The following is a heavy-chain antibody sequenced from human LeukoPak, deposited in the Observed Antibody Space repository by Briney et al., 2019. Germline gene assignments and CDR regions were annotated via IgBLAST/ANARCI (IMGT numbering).Heavy chain of an antibody. D-gene: IGHD4-17*01. Sequence: GSLRLSCAASGFTFSSYSMNWVRQAPGKGLEWVSYISSSSTIYYADSVKGRFTISRDNAKNSLYLQMNSLRDEDTAVYYCARDLYGDYYFDYWGQGTLVTVSS. CDR2: ISSSSTI. V-gene: IGHV3-48*02. CDR1: GFTFSSYS. CDR3: ARDLYGDYYFDY. J-gene: IGHJ4*02.